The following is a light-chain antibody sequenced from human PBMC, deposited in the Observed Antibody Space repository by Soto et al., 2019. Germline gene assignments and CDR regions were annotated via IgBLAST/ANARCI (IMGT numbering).Light chain of an antibody. CDR1: QAISSY. CDR3: QQLNSYPWT. J-gene: IGKJ1*01. CDR2: AAS. V-gene: IGKV1-9*01. Sequence: DIQLTQSPSSLSASVGDRVTITCRASQAISSYLAWFQQRPGKAPKVLIYAASTWQSGVPSRFSGSGSGTEFTLTISSLQPEDFATYFCQQLNSYPWTFGQGTKVEIK.